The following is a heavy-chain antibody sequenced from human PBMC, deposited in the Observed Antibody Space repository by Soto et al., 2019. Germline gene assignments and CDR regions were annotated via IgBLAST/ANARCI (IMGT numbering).Heavy chain of an antibody. CDR2: ISAYNGNT. V-gene: IGHV1-18*01. CDR1: GYTFTCYG. Sequence: ASVKVSCKASGYTFTCYGISWVRQAPGQGLEWMGWISAYNGNTNYAQKLQGRVTMTTDTSTSTAYMELRSLRSDDTAVDYCARDTSLAAPDAFDIWGQGTMVTVSS. J-gene: IGHJ3*02. CDR3: ARDTSLAAPDAFDI. D-gene: IGHD3-3*02.